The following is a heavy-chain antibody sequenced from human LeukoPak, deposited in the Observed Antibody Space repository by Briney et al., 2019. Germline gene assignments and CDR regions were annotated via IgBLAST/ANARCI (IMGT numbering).Heavy chain of an antibody. CDR1: SGSISSSAYY. J-gene: IGHJ4*02. V-gene: IGHV4-39*01. CDR3: ASYIIGTTRSLYYFDY. Sequence: PSETLSFTCTVSSGSISSSAYYWAWIRQPPGKGLEWIGNIFYSGSTYQNPSLKSRVTISVDTSENQFSLKLSSVTAADTAVYYCASYIIGTTRSLYYFDYCCGGTLVTVSS. D-gene: IGHD1-7*01. CDR2: IFYSGST.